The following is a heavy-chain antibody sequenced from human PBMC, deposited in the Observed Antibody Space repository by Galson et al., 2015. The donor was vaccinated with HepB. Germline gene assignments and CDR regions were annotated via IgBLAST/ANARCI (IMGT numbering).Heavy chain of an antibody. V-gene: IGHV7-4-1*02. CDR2: INTNTGNP. CDR3: ARSGSEVRGRAYYGMDV. J-gene: IGHJ6*02. Sequence: SVKVSCKASGYTFASYGITWVRQAPGQGLEWMGWINTNTGNPTYAQGFTGRFVFSLDTSVSTAYLQISSLKAEDTAVYYCARSGSEVRGRAYYGMDVWGQGTTVTVSS. CDR1: GYTFASYG. D-gene: IGHD3-10*01.